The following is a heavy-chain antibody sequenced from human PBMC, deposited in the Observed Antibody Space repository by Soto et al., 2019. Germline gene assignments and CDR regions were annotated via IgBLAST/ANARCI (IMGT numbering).Heavy chain of an antibody. CDR2: VFSSGTT. Sequence: VQLRESGPGLVKPSQTLSLTCTVSGDSISSGNKYWGWIRQPPGKGLEWIGYVFSSGTTYYNPSLKGRVSISLDASENQFSLKFASVTDADSAVYYCARVPSPFDYYYAMDVWGQGTTVTVSS. CDR1: GDSISSGNKY. V-gene: IGHV4-30-4*01. D-gene: IGHD3-16*01. CDR3: ARVPSPFDYYYAMDV. J-gene: IGHJ6*02.